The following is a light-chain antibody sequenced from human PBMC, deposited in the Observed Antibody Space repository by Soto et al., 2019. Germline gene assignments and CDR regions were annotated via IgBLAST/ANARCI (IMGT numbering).Light chain of an antibody. CDR2: DAS. CDR1: QTISGW. J-gene: IGKJ4*01. CDR3: QQLNSYPRLT. V-gene: IGKV1-5*01. Sequence: DIQMTQSPSTLSASVGDRVTITCRASQTISGWLAWYQQKPGKAPKLLIYDASTLESGVPSRFSGSGSGTEFTLTISSLQPEDFATYYCQQLNSYPRLTFGGGTKVDNK.